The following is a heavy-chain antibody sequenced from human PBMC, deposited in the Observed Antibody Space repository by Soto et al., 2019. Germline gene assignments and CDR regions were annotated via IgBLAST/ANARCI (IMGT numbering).Heavy chain of an antibody. CDR1: GGSTHSYY. J-gene: IGHJ4*02. CDR2: ANYNGYT. D-gene: IGHD2-15*01. Sequence: QVQLQESGPGLVKPSETLSLTCTVSGGSTHSYYWAWIRQPPGKGLEWMGYANYNGYTNYNPSLKSRVSISVDASTNQFSLTLTSVTPADTAVYYCARGHGHGGSSFDFWGQGTLVTVSS. V-gene: IGHV4-59*01. CDR3: ARGHGHGGSSFDF.